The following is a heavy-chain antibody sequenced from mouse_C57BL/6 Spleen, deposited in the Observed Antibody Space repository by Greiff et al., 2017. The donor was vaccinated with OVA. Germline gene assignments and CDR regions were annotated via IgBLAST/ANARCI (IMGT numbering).Heavy chain of an antibody. CDR2: IDPSDSET. V-gene: IGHV1-52*01. CDR3: ARVRDYGDDGGYYYAMDY. J-gene: IGHJ4*01. D-gene: IGHD2-2*01. CDR1: GYTFTSYW. Sequence: QVQLQQPGAELVRPGSSVKLSCKASGYTFTSYWMHWVKQRPIQGLEWIGNIDPSDSETHYNQKFKDKATLTVDKSSSTAYMQLSSLTSEDSAVSYCARVRDYGDDGGYYYAMDYWGQGTSVTVSS.